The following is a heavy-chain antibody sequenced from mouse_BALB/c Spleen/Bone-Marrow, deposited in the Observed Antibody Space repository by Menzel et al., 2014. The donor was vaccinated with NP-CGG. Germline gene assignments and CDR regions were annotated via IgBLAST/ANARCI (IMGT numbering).Heavy chain of an antibody. D-gene: IGHD2-4*01. V-gene: IGHV1-82*01. J-gene: IGHJ4*01. CDR3: ASMIRSLYVGY. Sequence: CKASGHGFSSSWMNWVKQRPGQGLEWIGRFYPGDGDTNYNGKFKGKATLTADKSSSTAYMQLSSLTSVDSAVYFCASMIRSLYVGYWGRGPSVTVSS. CDR2: FYPGDGDT. CDR1: GHGFSSSW.